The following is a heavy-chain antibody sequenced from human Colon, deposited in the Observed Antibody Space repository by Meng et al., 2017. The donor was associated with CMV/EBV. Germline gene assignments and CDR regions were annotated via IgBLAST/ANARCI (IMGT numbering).Heavy chain of an antibody. CDR2: INEDGSEI. Sequence: GESLKISCAASGFTFSSHWMTWVRQAPGQGLEWVANINEDGSEIRYVDSVKGRFTIFRDNAKNSLYLQMNSLRVEDTAVYYCVTDTIRVRGYWGQGTLVTVSS. D-gene: IGHD3-9*01. J-gene: IGHJ4*02. V-gene: IGHV3-7*04. CDR1: GFTFSSHW. CDR3: VTDTIRVRGY.